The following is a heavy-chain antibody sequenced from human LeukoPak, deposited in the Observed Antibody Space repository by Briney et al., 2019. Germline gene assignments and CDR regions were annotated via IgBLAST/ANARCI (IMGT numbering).Heavy chain of an antibody. Sequence: PGRPLRLSCAASGCTFSSYTVVGGRQARGKGLEWVAVTSYDGSNEYYADPVKGRFTISRDNSNNTLYLQMHSLRPDDTALYYCARDWGVDSWGQGTLVTVSS. CDR1: GCTFSSYT. J-gene: IGHJ4*02. V-gene: IGHV3-30-3*01. CDR3: ARDWGVDS. D-gene: IGHD3-10*01. CDR2: TSYDGSNE.